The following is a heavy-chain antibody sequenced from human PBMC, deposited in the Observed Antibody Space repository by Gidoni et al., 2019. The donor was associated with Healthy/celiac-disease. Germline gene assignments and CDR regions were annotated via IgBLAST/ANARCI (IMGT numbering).Heavy chain of an antibody. D-gene: IGHD4-4*01. Sequence: EVQLVESGGGLVQPGRSLRLSCAASGFTFDDYAMPWVRQAPGKGLEWVSGISLNSGGRGYAGSVKGLFTISRDNAKNSLYLQMNSLRAEDTALYYCAKDNPPDDYSNYPFRDYYYMDVWGKGTTVTVSS. CDR1: GFTFDDYA. J-gene: IGHJ6*03. CDR2: ISLNSGGR. V-gene: IGHV3-9*01. CDR3: AKDNPPDDYSNYPFRDYYYMDV.